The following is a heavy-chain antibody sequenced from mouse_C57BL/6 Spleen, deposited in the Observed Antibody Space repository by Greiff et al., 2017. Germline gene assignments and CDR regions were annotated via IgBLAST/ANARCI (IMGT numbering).Heavy chain of an antibody. CDR1: GYTFTSYW. J-gene: IGHJ2*01. CDR2: IDPSDSYT. V-gene: IGHV1-50*01. Sequence: VKLMESGAELVKPGASVKLSCKASGYTFTSYWMQWVKQRPGQGLEWIGEIDPSDSYTNYNQKFKGKATLTVDTSSSTAYMQLSSLTSEDSAVYYCARGGNWDEGYWGQGTTLTVSS. D-gene: IGHD4-1*01. CDR3: ARGGNWDEGY.